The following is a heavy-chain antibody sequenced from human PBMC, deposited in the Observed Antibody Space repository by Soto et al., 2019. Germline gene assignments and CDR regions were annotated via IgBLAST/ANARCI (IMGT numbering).Heavy chain of an antibody. D-gene: IGHD3-3*01. Sequence: AGGSLRLSCAASGFTFSSYGMHWVRQAPGKGLDWVAVISYDGSNKYYADSVKGRFTISRDNSKNTLYLQMNSLRAEDTAVYYCARDPSKGYFGVVIIGNYYYYMDVWGKGTTVTVS. CDR1: GFTFSSYG. CDR2: ISYDGSNK. J-gene: IGHJ6*03. CDR3: ARDPSKGYFGVVIIGNYYYYMDV. V-gene: IGHV3-30*03.